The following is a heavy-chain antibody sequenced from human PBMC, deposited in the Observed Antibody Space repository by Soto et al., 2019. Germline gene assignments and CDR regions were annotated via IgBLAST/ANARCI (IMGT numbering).Heavy chain of an antibody. J-gene: IGHJ6*02. D-gene: IGHD1-1*01. CDR1: GFSFRNYE. Sequence: GGSLRLSCAASGFSFRNYEMHWVRQAPGKGLEWLSCVHSGGDDIFYADSVKGRFTISRDNSKNTLYLQMNSLRVEDTATYYCAGALENPYFYYGLNVWGQGTTVTVSS. CDR2: VHSGGDDI. V-gene: IGHV3-48*03. CDR3: AGALENPYFYYGLNV.